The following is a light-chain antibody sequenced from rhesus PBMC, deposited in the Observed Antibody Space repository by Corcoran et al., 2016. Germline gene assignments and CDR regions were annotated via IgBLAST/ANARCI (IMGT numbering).Light chain of an antibody. Sequence: DIQMTQSPSSLSAFVGVTVTITCRASQGISSYLNWFQQKPGKAPKLLIYAASSLESGVPSRFSGNGSGTEFTLTLGSLQPEDFAAYYCLQGSIYPLTFGGGTKVGIK. V-gene: IGKV1-28*02. CDR1: QGISSY. CDR2: AAS. CDR3: LQGSIYPLT. J-gene: IGKJ4*01.